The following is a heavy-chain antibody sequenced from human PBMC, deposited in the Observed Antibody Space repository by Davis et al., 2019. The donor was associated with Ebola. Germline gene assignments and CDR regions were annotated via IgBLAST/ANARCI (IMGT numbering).Heavy chain of an antibody. CDR2: ISGSGGST. Sequence: GESLKISCAASGFTFSSYAMSWVRQAPGKGLEWVSAISGSGGSTYYADSVKGRFTISRDNSKNTLYLQMNSLRAEDTAVYYCAKDLSSSWYVNYYYYYGMDVWGQGTTVTVSS. V-gene: IGHV3-23*01. CDR3: AKDLSSSWYVNYYYYYGMDV. CDR1: GFTFSSYA. D-gene: IGHD6-13*01. J-gene: IGHJ6*02.